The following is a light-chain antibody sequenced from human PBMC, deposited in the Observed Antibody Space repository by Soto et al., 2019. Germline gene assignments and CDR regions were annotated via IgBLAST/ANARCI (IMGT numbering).Light chain of an antibody. J-gene: IGKJ3*01. CDR1: QTVSDMY. V-gene: IGKV3-20*01. CDR2: AS. CDR3: QHYGTSAL. Sequence: EIVLTQSPGTLSLSPGERATLSCRASQTVSDMYLAWYQQKPGQAPRLLIYASNRATGIPDRFSGSGSGTDFTLPIGRLEPEDFAVYYCQHYGTSALFGPGTKVDIK.